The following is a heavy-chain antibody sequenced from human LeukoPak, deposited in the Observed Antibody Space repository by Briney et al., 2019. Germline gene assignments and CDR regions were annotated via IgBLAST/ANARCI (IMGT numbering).Heavy chain of an antibody. Sequence: GGSLRLSCAASAFTFSNYGIHWVRQAPGKGLDWVAFIRYDGSNKYYADSMKGRFTISRDNAKNSLYLQMNNLGAEDTAVYYCARVEWVAATQNYYFDYWGQGTLVTVSS. V-gene: IGHV3-30*02. CDR1: AFTFSNYG. CDR3: ARVEWVAATQNYYFDY. J-gene: IGHJ4*02. CDR2: IRYDGSNK. D-gene: IGHD2-15*01.